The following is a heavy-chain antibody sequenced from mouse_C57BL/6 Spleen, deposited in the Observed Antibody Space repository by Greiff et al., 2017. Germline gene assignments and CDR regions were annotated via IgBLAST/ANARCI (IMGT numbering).Heavy chain of an antibody. D-gene: IGHD2-4*01. CDR1: GYTFTSYW. V-gene: IGHV1-69*01. CDR2: IDPSDSYT. Sequence: QVQLQQPGAELVMPGASVKLSCKASGYTFTSYWMHWVKQRPGQGLEWIGEIDPSDSYTNYNQKFKGKFTLTVDKSSSTAYMQLSSLTSEDSAVYYCARGRLGYAMDYWGQGTSVTVSS. CDR3: ARGRLGYAMDY. J-gene: IGHJ4*01.